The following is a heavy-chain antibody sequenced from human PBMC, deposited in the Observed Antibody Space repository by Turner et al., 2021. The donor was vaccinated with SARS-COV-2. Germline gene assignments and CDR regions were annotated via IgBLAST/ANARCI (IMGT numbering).Heavy chain of an antibody. CDR2: INPSNGDT. J-gene: IGHJ4*02. Sequence: QVRLEQSGAEVKRPGASVKVSCRPSRYPLLNYHINWVRQAPGQGLQWLGWINPSNGDTGYAQNLQGRLTVTTDASTTTVYMELKSLTFDDTAVYYCVRRYCNTATCYHLDYWGQGTLVTVSS. V-gene: IGHV1-18*01. CDR1: RYPLLNYH. D-gene: IGHD2-15*01. CDR3: VRRYCNTATCYHLDY.